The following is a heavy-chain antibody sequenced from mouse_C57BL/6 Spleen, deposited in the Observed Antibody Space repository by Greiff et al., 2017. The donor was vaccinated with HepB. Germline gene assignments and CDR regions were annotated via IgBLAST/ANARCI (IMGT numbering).Heavy chain of an antibody. CDR3: ARKAGSPPYYIDY. J-gene: IGHJ2*01. Sequence: QVQLQQSGAELVKPGASVKISCKASGYAFSSYWMNWVKQRPGKGLEWIGQIYPGDGDTNYNGKFKGKATLTADKSSSTAYMQLSSLTSEDSAVYFCARKAGSPPYYIDYWGQGTTLTVSS. V-gene: IGHV1-80*01. CDR1: GYAFSSYW. CDR2: IYPGDGDT.